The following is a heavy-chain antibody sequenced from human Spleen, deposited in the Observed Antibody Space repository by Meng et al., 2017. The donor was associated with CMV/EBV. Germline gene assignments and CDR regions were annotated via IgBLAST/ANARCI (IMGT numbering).Heavy chain of an antibody. D-gene: IGHD2-2*03. V-gene: IGHV1-2*06. Sequence: QVEVGEAGEWGKKPWASGKVSCKNSGYPLVGHFIHWVRQAPGQGLEWMGRINPKSAGTDYVEKFQGRVTMTRDTSNTIVYMELSRLTADDTAVYYCTRTWIDSFTPDFDYWGQGSLVTVSS. CDR3: TRTWIDSFTPDFDY. J-gene: IGHJ4*02. CDR2: INPKSAGT. CDR1: GYPLVGHF.